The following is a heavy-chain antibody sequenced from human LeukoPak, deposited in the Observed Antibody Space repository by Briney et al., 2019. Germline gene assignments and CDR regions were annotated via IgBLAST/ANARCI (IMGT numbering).Heavy chain of an antibody. J-gene: IGHJ3*02. CDR1: GYSISSGYY. Sequence: SETLSLTCTVSGYSISSGYYWGWIRLPPGKGLEWIGSIYHSGSTYYNPSLKSRVTISVDTSKNQFSLKLSSVTAADTAVYHCARDGYNPVAFDIWGQGTVVTVSS. V-gene: IGHV4-38-2*02. CDR3: ARDGYNPVAFDI. CDR2: IYHSGST. D-gene: IGHD5-24*01.